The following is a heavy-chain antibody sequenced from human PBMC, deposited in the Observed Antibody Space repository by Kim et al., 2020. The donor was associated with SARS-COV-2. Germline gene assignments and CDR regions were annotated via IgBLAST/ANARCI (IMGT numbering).Heavy chain of an antibody. CDR3: ARSIFGYGDTRFDP. CDR1: GGSISSYY. J-gene: IGHJ5*02. Sequence: SETLSLTCTVSGGSISSYYWTWFRQPPGKGLEWIGYIYYSGRANYNPSLKSRVTISIGTSKTQFSLKLSSVTAADTAVYFCARSIFGYGDTRFDPWGQGTLVTVSS. V-gene: IGHV4-59*13. CDR2: IYYSGRA. D-gene: IGHD5-12*01.